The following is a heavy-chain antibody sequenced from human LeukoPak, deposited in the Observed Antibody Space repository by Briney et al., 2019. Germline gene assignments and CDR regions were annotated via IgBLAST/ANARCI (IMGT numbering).Heavy chain of an antibody. J-gene: IGHJ3*02. CDR2: INPNSGGT. CDR1: GYTFTGYY. CDR3: ASGSYHTDAFDI. V-gene: IGHV1-2*02. Sequence: ASVKVSCKASGYTFTGYYMHWVRQAPGQGLEWMGWINPNSGGTNYAQKFQGRVTMTRDTSISTAYMELSSLRSEDTAVYYCASGSYHTDAFDIWGQGTMVTVSS. D-gene: IGHD1-26*01.